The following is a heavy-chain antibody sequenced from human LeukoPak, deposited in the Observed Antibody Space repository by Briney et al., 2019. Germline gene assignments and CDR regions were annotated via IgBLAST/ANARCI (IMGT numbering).Heavy chain of an antibody. CDR3: ARAVSIAARQIDY. D-gene: IGHD6-6*01. CDR2: ISYDGSNK. Sequence: PGGSLRLSCAASGFTFSSYAMHWVRQAPGKGLEWVAVISYDGSNKYYADSVKGRFTISRDNSKNTLYLQMNSLRAEDTAVYYCARAVSIAARQIDYWGQGTLVTVSS. V-gene: IGHV3-30*04. J-gene: IGHJ4*02. CDR1: GFTFSSYA.